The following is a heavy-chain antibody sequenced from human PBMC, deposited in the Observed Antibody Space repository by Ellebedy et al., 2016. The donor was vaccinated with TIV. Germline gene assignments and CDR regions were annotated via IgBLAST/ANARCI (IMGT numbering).Heavy chain of an antibody. CDR2: IVGSGAQ. J-gene: IGHJ4*02. V-gene: IGHV3-23*01. CDR3: AKDRTPGDGYWVFGY. Sequence: PGGSLRLSCAASGFTFSSYAMTWVRQAPGKGLEWVSGIVGSGAQKYADSVKGRFTISRDNSKSTVDLQMNSLRAEDTAVYFCAKDRTPGDGYWVFGYWGQGTLVTVSS. D-gene: IGHD5-18*01. CDR1: GFTFSSYA.